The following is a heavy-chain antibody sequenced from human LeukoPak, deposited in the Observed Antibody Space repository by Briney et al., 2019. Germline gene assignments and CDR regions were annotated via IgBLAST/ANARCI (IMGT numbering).Heavy chain of an antibody. CDR2: ISAYNGNT. J-gene: IGHJ4*02. CDR1: GYTFTSFG. D-gene: IGHD2-2*01. CDR3: ARDPPCSSTSCSRPFDY. V-gene: IGHV1-18*01. Sequence: ASVKVSCKASGYTFTSFGIIWVRQAPGQGLEWMGWISAYNGNTNYAQKVQGRVTMTRDTSTSTVYMELSSLRSEDTAVYYCARDPPCSSTSCSRPFDYWGQGTLVTVSS.